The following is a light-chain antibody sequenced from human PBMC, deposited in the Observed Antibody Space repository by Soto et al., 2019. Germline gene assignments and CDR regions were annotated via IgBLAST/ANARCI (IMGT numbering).Light chain of an antibody. CDR2: EVS. CDR3: CSYRSSSLYV. Sequence: QSVVTQPASLSGSPGQSITISRPGTSSDVGGYNYVSWYQQQSGKAPKLMIYEVSHRPSGVSNRFSGSKSGNTASLTISGLQAEDEADYYCCSYRSSSLYVFGTGTKVTVL. V-gene: IGLV2-14*01. CDR1: SSDVGGYNY. J-gene: IGLJ1*01.